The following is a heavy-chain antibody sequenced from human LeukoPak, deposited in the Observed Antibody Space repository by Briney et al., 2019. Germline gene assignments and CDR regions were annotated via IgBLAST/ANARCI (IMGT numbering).Heavy chain of an antibody. CDR3: ARGRTRYYFDY. CDR2: ISSSSSYI. J-gene: IGHJ4*02. Sequence: GGSLRLSCAASGFTFSSYSMNWVRQAPGKGLEWVSSISSSSSYIYYADSVKGRFTISRDHAKNTLYLQMNTLRAEDAAVYYCARGRTRYYFDYWGQGTLVTVSS. V-gene: IGHV3-21*01. D-gene: IGHD1-14*01. CDR1: GFTFSSYS.